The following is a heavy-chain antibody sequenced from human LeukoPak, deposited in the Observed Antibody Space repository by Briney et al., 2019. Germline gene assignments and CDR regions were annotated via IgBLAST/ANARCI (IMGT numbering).Heavy chain of an antibody. V-gene: IGHV4-59*12. Sequence: PSETLSLTCTVSGGSISSYYWSWIRQPPGKGLEWIGYIYYSGSTNYNPSLKSRVTISVDTSKNQFSLKLGSVTAADTAVYYCARDHPVFPEKGDAFDIWGQGTMVTVSS. CDR2: IYYSGST. CDR3: ARDHPVFPEKGDAFDI. CDR1: GGSISSYY. D-gene: IGHD1-14*01. J-gene: IGHJ3*02.